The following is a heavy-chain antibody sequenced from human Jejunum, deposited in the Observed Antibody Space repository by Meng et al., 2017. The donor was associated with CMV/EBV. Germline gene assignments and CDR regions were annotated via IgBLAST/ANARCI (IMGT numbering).Heavy chain of an antibody. D-gene: IGHD1-26*01. CDR1: GGSINNYY. V-gene: IGHV4-4*07. CDR3: ARGPGASTREGFDH. Sequence: VHLQESGPGLVKPSETLSLPCTVSGGSINNYYWSWIRQSAGKGLEWIGRFYSSDTYNYHPSLNSRVTMSLDTSKRQFSLILSSVTAADTARYYCARGPGASTREGFDHWGLGTLVTVSS. J-gene: IGHJ4*02. CDR2: FYSSDTY.